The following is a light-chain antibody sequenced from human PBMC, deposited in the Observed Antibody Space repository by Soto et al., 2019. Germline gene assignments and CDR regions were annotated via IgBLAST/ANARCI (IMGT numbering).Light chain of an antibody. CDR2: GAS. Sequence: EIVLTQSPGTLSLSPGDRVTLSCRASQSVSSTYLAWNQQTPGQAPRLLIYGASSRATGIPYRFSGSGSGTDFTLTISRLEPEDFAVYSCQQYDTSPWTFGQGTRGEIK. CDR1: QSVSSTY. CDR3: QQYDTSPWT. J-gene: IGKJ1*01. V-gene: IGKV3-20*01.